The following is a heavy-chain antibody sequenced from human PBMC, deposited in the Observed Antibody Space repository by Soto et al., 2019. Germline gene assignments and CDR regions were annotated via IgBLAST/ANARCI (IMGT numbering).Heavy chain of an antibody. CDR2: IYHSGST. J-gene: IGHJ5*02. CDR3: ARDRAEYSSSSKAEGWFDP. Sequence: TLSLTCAGSCVSISSGGYSWSWIRQPPGKGLEWIGYIYHSGSTYYNPSLKSRVTISVDRSKNQFSLKLTSVTAADTAVYYCARDRAEYSSSSKAEGWFDPGGQGTLVTSPQ. CDR1: CVSISSGGYS. V-gene: IGHV4-30-2*01. D-gene: IGHD6-6*01.